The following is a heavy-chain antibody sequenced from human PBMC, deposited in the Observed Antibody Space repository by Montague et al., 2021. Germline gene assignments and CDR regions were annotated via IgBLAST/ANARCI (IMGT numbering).Heavy chain of an antibody. CDR1: GDSDGGEEPR. CDR2: SCFLSEKYN. J-gene: IGHJ5*02. V-gene: IGHV6-1*01. D-gene: IGHD5-24*01. Sequence: CAISGDSDGGEEPRWRWEEHTPELQLPWQLVSCFLSEKYNEYAISVKSRITVNPDTSKNQFSLLLNSVTPEDTAVYYCARGWQKRFDPWGQGTLVTVSS. CDR3: ARGWQKRFDP.